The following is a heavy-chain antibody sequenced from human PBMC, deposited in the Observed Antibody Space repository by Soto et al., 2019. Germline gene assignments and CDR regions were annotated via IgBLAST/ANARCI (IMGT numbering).Heavy chain of an antibody. J-gene: IGHJ4*02. CDR2: LANDGSYQ. Sequence: QVQLVESGGGVVQPGGSLRLSCAASGFTFSGYGMHWVRQSPGEGLEWVAILANDGSYQYYAESVKGRFTISRDNSKNTLYLQIDSLRPEDTAVYYCARSIAGSSYYPPDYWGQGTLVTVSS. V-gene: IGHV3-30*03. CDR3: ARSIAGSSYYPPDY. CDR1: GFTFSGYG. D-gene: IGHD1-26*01.